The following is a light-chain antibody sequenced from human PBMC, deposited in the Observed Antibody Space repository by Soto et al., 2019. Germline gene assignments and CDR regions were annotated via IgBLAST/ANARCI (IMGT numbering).Light chain of an antibody. J-gene: IGKJ1*01. CDR2: AAS. CDR1: QSVSSY. Sequence: EIVLTQSPAPLSLSPGERATLSCRASQSVSSYLAWYQQKPGQAPRPLIYAASTRATGIPARLRGSGSGTDFTLTIISLEPEDFAVYYSQQRSNWPPWTVRQGPKVHIK. CDR3: QQRSNWPPWT. V-gene: IGKV3-11*01.